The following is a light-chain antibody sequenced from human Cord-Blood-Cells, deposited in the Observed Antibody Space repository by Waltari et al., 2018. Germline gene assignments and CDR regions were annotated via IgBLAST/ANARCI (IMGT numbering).Light chain of an antibody. V-gene: IGLV2-11*01. Sequence: QSALTQPRSVSGSPGQSVTISCTGTSSDVGGYNHVSWYQPHPGKAPKLMIYDVSKRPSGVPDRFSGSKSGNTASLTISGLQAEDEADYYCCSYAGSYARVFGGGTKLTVL. CDR2: DVS. CDR1: SSDVGGYNH. CDR3: CSYAGSYARV. J-gene: IGLJ3*02.